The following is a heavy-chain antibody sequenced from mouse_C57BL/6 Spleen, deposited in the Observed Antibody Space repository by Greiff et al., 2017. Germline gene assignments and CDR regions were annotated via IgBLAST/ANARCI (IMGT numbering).Heavy chain of an antibody. Sequence: QVQLQQPGAELVKPGASVKMSCKASGYTFTSYWITWVKQRPGQGLEWIGDIYPGSGNTNYNEKFQSKATLTVDTSSSTAYMQLSSLTSEDSAVYYCARYPYSNDAMDYWGQGTSVTVSS. CDR2: IYPGSGNT. CDR3: ARYPYSNDAMDY. CDR1: GYTFTSYW. V-gene: IGHV1-55*01. J-gene: IGHJ4*01. D-gene: IGHD2-5*01.